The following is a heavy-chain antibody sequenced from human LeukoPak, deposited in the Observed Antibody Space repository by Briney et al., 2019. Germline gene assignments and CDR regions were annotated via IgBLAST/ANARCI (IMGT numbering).Heavy chain of an antibody. J-gene: IGHJ4*02. V-gene: IGHV3-30-3*01. CDR3: ARGSAKGGRGLQWLVQGVNDY. Sequence: GESLRLFCAASGFTFSSYAMHWVREAPGKGLEWVADISYDRSNKYYADSVKGRFTISRDNAKNTLYLQMNSLRAEDTAVYYCARGSAKGGRGLQWLVQGVNDYWGQGTLVTVSS. CDR2: ISYDRSNK. CDR1: GFTFSSYA. D-gene: IGHD6-19*01.